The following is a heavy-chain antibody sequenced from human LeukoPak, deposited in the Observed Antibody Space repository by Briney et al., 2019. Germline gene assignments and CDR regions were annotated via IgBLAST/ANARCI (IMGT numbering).Heavy chain of an antibody. V-gene: IGHV4-34*01. CDR1: XXSFSGYY. CDR2: INHSGST. Sequence: PSXTLSLTCXVYXXSFSGYYXRWVRQPPGKGLEWIGEINHSGSTNYNPSLKSRVTISVDTSKNQFSLKLSSVTAADTAVYYCASRGKSQDHYYYYYYMDVWGKGTTVTVSS. D-gene: IGHD4-23*01. J-gene: IGHJ6*03. CDR3: ASRGKSQDHYYYYYYMDV.